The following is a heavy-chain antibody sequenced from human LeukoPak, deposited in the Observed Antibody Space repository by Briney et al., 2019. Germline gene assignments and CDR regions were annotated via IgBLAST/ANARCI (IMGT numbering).Heavy chain of an antibody. CDR2: FDPEDGET. J-gene: IGHJ4*02. Sequence: ASVQVSCKVSGYTLTEFSMHWVRQTPGKGLEWMGGFDPEDGETIYAQKFQGRVTMTEDTSTDTAYMELSSLRSEDTAVYYCATLIMEGATAYYFDYWGQGTLVTVSS. CDR1: GYTLTEFS. D-gene: IGHD2-21*02. V-gene: IGHV1-24*01. CDR3: ATLIMEGATAYYFDY.